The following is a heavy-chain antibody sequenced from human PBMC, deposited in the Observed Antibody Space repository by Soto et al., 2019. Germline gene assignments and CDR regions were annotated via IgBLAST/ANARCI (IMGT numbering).Heavy chain of an antibody. CDR1: GGSISNYY. Sequence: PSETLSLTCTVSGGSISNYYWSWIRQPPGKGLEWIGYIYYSGSTNYNPSLKSRITISVDTSKNQFSLKLSSVTAADTAVYYCARVQYYYGSGRRFYYFDQWGQGTLVTVSS. V-gene: IGHV4-59*01. D-gene: IGHD3-10*01. CDR2: IYYSGST. J-gene: IGHJ4*02. CDR3: ARVQYYYGSGRRFYYFDQ.